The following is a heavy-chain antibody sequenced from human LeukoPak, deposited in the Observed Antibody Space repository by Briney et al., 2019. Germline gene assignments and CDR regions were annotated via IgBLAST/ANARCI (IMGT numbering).Heavy chain of an antibody. J-gene: IGHJ4*02. CDR2: INSDGSST. CDR1: GFTFSSYW. D-gene: IGHD6-13*01. V-gene: IGHV3-74*01. CDR3: ASEGSSWYYFDY. Sequence: GGSLRLSCAASGFTFSSYWMHWVHQAPGKGLVWVSRINSDGSSTSYADSVKGRFTISRDNAKNTLYLQMNSLRAEDTAVYYCASEGSSWYYFDYWGQGTLVTVSS.